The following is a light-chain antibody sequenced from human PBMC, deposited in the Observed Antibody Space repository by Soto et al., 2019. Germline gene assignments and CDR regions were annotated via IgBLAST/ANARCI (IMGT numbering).Light chain of an antibody. CDR3: SSYTSTTRVV. CDR1: SSDVGGYNF. V-gene: IGLV2-14*03. CDR2: DVS. Sequence: QSALTQPASVSGSPGQSITISCTGTSSDVGGYNFVSWYQQHPGKAPKLMIYDVSNRPSGVSNRFSGSKSGNTASLTISGLLAEDEGDYYCSSYTSTTRVVFGGGTKLTVL. J-gene: IGLJ2*01.